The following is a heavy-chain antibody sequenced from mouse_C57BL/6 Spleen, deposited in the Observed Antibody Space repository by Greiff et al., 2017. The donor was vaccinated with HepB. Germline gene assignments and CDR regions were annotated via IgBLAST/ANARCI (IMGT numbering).Heavy chain of an antibody. CDR3: ARRGTTVVDDWYFDV. CDR2: ISSGGSYT. J-gene: IGHJ1*03. CDR1: GFTFSSYG. D-gene: IGHD1-1*01. Sequence: EVQGVESGGDLVKPGGSLKLSCAASGFTFSSYGMSWVRQTPDKRLEWVATISSGGSYTYYPDSVKGRFTISRDNAKTTLYLQMSSLKSEDTAMYYCARRGTTVVDDWYFDVWGTGTTVTVSS. V-gene: IGHV5-6*01.